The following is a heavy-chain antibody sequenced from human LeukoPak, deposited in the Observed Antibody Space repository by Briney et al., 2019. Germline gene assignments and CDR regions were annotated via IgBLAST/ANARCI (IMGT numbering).Heavy chain of an antibody. CDR3: ARVLYDSSGYYSDYYYYMDV. J-gene: IGHJ6*03. V-gene: IGHV4-59*01. CDR2: IYYSGST. Sequence: SETLSLTCTVSGGSISSYYWSWIRQPPGKGLEWIGYIYYSGSTNYNPSLKSRVTISVDTSKNQFSLKLSSVTAADTAVYYCARVLYDSSGYYSDYYYYMDVWGKGTTVTGSS. CDR1: GGSISSYY. D-gene: IGHD3-22*01.